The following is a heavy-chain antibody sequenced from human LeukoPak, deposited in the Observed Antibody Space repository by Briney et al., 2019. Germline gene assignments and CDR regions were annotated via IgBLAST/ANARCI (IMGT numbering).Heavy chain of an antibody. CDR1: GITFSSYW. D-gene: IGHD2-15*01. J-gene: IGHJ4*02. V-gene: IGHV3-74*01. CDR3: VIDLGDYNDF. Sequence: LGGSLRLSCAVSGITFSSYWMHWVRQDPGRGLLWVSRINTQGTYTNYADSVKGRFTISRDNAKNTLYLQMSSLRADDTAVYYCVIDLGDYNDFWGQGTLVSVSS. CDR2: INTQGTYT.